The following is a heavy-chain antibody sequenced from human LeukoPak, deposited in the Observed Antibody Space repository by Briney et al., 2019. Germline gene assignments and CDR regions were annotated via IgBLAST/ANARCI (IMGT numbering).Heavy chain of an antibody. J-gene: IGHJ4*02. V-gene: IGHV1-46*01. Sequence: ASVKVSCKASGYTFTSYYMHWVRQAPGQGLEWMGIINPSGGSTSYAQKFQGRVTMTRDMSTSTVYMELSSLRSEDTAVYYCARVPAYYDILTGYYPSGIFDYWGQGTLVTVSS. CDR3: ARVPAYYDILTGYYPSGIFDY. CDR1: GYTFTSYY. D-gene: IGHD3-9*01. CDR2: INPSGGST.